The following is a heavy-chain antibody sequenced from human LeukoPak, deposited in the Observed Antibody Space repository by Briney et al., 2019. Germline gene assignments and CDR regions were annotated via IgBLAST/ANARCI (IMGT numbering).Heavy chain of an antibody. D-gene: IGHD3/OR15-3a*01. CDR3: AKGGLVHPLHI. Sequence: GGSLRLSCAASGFTFSSYAMSWVRQAPGKGLEWVSTISNSGGTTYYADSMKGRFTISRDDSENTLYLQMNSLRAEDTAVYYCAKGGLVHPLHIWGQGTMVTVSS. V-gene: IGHV3-23*01. CDR2: ISNSGGTT. J-gene: IGHJ3*02. CDR1: GFTFSSYA.